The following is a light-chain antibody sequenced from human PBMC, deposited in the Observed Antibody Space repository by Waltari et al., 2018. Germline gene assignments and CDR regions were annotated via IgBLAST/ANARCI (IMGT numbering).Light chain of an antibody. CDR2: DAS. CDR1: QNVNSF. V-gene: IGKV3-11*01. CDR3: QQRGNLPET. J-gene: IGKJ2*01. Sequence: EIVLTQSPGTLSLSPGDRATLSSRASQNVNSFLAWYQQKRGQAPRLLIYDASKRATGIPDRISGSGSGTDFTLTISSLEPEDFAIYYCQQRGNLPETFGRGTRVEMK.